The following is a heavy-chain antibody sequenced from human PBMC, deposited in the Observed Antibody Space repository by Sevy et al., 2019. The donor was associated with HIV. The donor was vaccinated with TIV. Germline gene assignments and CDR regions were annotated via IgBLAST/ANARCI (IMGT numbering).Heavy chain of an antibody. CDR1: GGSISSSDYS. D-gene: IGHD2-15*01. CDR2: IYNSEQT. CDR3: VQWVAASALFDS. V-gene: IGHV4-39*02. Sequence: SETLSLTCTVSGGSISSSDYSWGWIRQPPGKGLEWIGCIYNSEQTYYNPSLKSRITIFVDTSQNHFSLRLTSVTAADAGVYCCVQWVAASALFDSWGQGTLVTVSS. J-gene: IGHJ4*02.